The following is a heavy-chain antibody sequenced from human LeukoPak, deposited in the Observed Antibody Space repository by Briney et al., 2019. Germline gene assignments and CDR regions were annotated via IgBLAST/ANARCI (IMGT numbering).Heavy chain of an antibody. CDR1: GGSISSYY. D-gene: IGHD6-13*01. Sequence: PSETLSLTCTVSGGSISSYYRSWIRQPPGKGLEWIGYIYYSGSTNCNPSLKSRVTISVDTSKNQFSLKLSSVTAADTAVYYCARHPAAAAPGYWGQGTLVTVSS. CDR3: ARHPAAAAPGY. J-gene: IGHJ4*02. V-gene: IGHV4-59*08. CDR2: IYYSGST.